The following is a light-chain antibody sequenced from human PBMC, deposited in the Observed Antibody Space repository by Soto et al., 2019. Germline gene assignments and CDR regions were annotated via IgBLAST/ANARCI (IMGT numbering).Light chain of an antibody. V-gene: IGKV1-39*01. CDR2: TAS. Sequence: IQMTQSPSSLSASVGARVTITCRASQSISRNLNWYQQKPGKAPELLIYTASNLQSGVPSRFSGSGSGTDFALTISSLQPEDSAVYYCRQSHSSPLSFGGGTKVEFK. CDR1: QSISRN. CDR3: RQSHSSPLS. J-gene: IGKJ4*01.